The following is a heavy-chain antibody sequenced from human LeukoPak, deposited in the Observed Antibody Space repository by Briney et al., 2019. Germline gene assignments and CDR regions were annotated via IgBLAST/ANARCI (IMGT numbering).Heavy chain of an antibody. Sequence: GGSLRLSCVASGFTFSSFSMNWVRQAPGKGLEWISYISASSSTMYYADSVKGRFTISRDNSKNTLYLQMSSLRGEDTAVYYCVKERSSGWYDFDYWGQGTLVTVSS. J-gene: IGHJ4*02. CDR2: ISASSSTM. CDR1: GFTFSSFS. CDR3: VKERSSGWYDFDY. D-gene: IGHD6-19*01. V-gene: IGHV3-48*01.